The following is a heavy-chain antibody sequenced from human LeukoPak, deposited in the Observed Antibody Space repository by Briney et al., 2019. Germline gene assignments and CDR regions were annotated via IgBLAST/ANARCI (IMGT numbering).Heavy chain of an antibody. D-gene: IGHD2-15*01. V-gene: IGHV3-30*18. CDR3: AKEFPVVVAGATHYNFDY. CDR2: ISNDGSNK. Sequence: GGSLRLSCAASGFTFSSYGMYWVCQAPGKGLEWVAVISNDGSNKYYGDSVKGRFTISRDNSKNTLYLQMNSLRAEDTAVYYCAKEFPVVVAGATHYNFDYWGQGTLVTVSS. CDR1: GFTFSSYG. J-gene: IGHJ4*02.